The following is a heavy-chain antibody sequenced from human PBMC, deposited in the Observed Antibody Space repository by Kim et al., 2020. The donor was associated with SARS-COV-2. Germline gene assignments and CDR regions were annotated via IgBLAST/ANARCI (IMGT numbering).Heavy chain of an antibody. J-gene: IGHJ5*02. Sequence: PSLKGRVTISGDTSKNQFSLRLSSVTAADTAVYYCARPAIAYTINYWFDPWGQGTLVTVSS. V-gene: IGHV4-34*01. D-gene: IGHD2-21*01. CDR3: ARPAIAYTINYWFDP.